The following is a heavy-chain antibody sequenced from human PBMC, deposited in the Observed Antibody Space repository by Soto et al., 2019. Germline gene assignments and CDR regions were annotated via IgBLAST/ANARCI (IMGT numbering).Heavy chain of an antibody. CDR3: ARGGRSVRYYFDY. Sequence: SVKVSCKASGGTFSSYAISWVRQAPGQGLEWMGGIIPIFGTANYAQKFQGRVTITADESTSTAYMELSSLRSEDTAVYYCARGGRSVRYYFDYWGQGALVTVSS. V-gene: IGHV1-69*13. J-gene: IGHJ4*02. CDR1: GGTFSSYA. CDR2: IIPIFGTA.